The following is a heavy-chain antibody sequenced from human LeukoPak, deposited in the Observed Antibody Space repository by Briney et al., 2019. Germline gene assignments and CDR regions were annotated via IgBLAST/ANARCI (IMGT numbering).Heavy chain of an antibody. V-gene: IGHV3-23*01. J-gene: IGHJ3*02. CDR1: GFTFSSYA. D-gene: IGHD2-2*01. CDR3: AKDPGGVVPAAADAFDI. CDR2: ISGSGGST. Sequence: GGSLRLSCAASGFTFSSYAMSWVRQAPGKGLEWVSAISGSGGSTCYADSVKGRFTISRDNSKNTLYLQMNSLRAEDTAVYYCAKDPGGVVPAAADAFDIWGQGTMVTVSS.